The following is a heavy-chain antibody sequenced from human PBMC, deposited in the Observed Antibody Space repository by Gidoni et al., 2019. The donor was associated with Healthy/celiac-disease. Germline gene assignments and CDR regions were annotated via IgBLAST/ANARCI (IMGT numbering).Heavy chain of an antibody. Sequence: HVQLGQSGGEGKKPGSAVKVYYQASAGTFSSYTISWVRQDTGQGLECMVRTIPILGIANYAQKFQGRVTITAEKSTSTAYMELSSLRSEDTAVYYCARDPGVYGDDAFDIWGQGTMVTVSS. CDR1: AGTFSSYT. D-gene: IGHD4-17*01. J-gene: IGHJ3*02. V-gene: IGHV1-69*08. CDR2: TIPILGIA. CDR3: ARDPGVYGDDAFDI.